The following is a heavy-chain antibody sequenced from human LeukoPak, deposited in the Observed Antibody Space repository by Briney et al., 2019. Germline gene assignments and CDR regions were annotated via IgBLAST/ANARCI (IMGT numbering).Heavy chain of an antibody. V-gene: IGHV4-34*01. D-gene: IGHD3-22*01. CDR3: ARGPYYYDKFDY. J-gene: IGHJ4*02. CDR1: GGSFSGYY. CDR2: INHSGST. Sequence: HSETLSLTCAVYGGSFSGYYWSWIRQPPGKGLEWIEEINHSGSTNYNPSLKSRVTISVDTSKNQFSLKLSSVTAADTAVYYCARGPYYYDKFDYWGQGNLVSVSS.